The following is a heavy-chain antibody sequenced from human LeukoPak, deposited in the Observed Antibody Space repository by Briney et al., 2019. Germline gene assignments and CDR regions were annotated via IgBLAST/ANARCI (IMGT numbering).Heavy chain of an antibody. CDR3: ARGEAKGAGSMTLLVY. J-gene: IGHJ4*02. Sequence: GGSLRLSCAASGFPFSKYTMNWVRRAPGKGLEWVSLITSSSTYVESADSVKGRFTISRDNSKNTLYLQMNSLRAEDTAVYYCARGEAKGAGSMTLLVYWGQGTLVTVSS. D-gene: IGHD6-6*01. CDR2: ITSSSTYV. CDR1: GFPFSKYT. V-gene: IGHV3-21*04.